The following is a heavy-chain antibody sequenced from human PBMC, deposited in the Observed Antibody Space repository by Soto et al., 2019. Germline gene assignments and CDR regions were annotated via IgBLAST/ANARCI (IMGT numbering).Heavy chain of an antibody. CDR1: GFSLSNAGLG. CDR3: ASTYSTSWSWFDP. D-gene: IGHD6-13*01. J-gene: IGHJ5*02. CDR2: IFSNDEK. Sequence: QVTVKESGPVLVKPTETLTLTCTVSGFSLSNAGLGVSWIRQPPGKALEWLAHIFSNDEKSYSTSLKSRHTIPKDTSTSQVGITMTHMDPVDTATYYCASTYSTSWSWFDPWDQGTLVTVSS. V-gene: IGHV2-26*01.